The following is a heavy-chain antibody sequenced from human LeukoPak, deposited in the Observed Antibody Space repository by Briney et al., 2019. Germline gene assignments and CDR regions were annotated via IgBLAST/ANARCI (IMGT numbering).Heavy chain of an antibody. CDR3: ARVSFTGFLERTYYYYYYMDV. D-gene: IGHD3-3*01. V-gene: IGHV4-59*12. J-gene: IGHJ6*03. CDR2: IYYSGST. Sequence: SETLSLTCTVSGGSISSYYWSWIRQPPGKGLEWIGYIYYSGSTNYNPSLKSRVTISVDTSKNQFSLKLSSVTAADTAVYYCARVSFTGFLERTYYYYYYMDVWGKGTTVTVSS. CDR1: GGSISSYY.